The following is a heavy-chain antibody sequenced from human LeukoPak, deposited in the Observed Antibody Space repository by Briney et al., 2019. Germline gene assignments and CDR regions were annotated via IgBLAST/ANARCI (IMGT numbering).Heavy chain of an antibody. CDR1: GFTFSSYW. Sequence: GGSLRLSCAASGFTFSSYWMHWVRQVPGKGLVWVSRINNDGSTTRYADSAKGGFTISRDNAKNTVYLQMNRLRAEDTAVYYCVRGGVTGSGAYYVLNWGQGTLITVSS. J-gene: IGHJ4*02. CDR2: INNDGSTT. V-gene: IGHV3-74*01. D-gene: IGHD3-10*01. CDR3: VRGGVTGSGAYYVLN.